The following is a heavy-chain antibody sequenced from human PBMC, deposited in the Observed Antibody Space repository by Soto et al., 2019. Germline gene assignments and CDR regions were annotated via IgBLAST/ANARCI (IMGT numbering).Heavy chain of an antibody. CDR2: IWYDGSNK. V-gene: IGHV3-33*01. CDR3: ARDWNEWLMGTYYYYMDV. J-gene: IGHJ6*03. Sequence: GGSLRLSCAASGFTFSSYGMHWVRQAPGKGLEWVAVIWYDGSNKYYADSVKGRFTISRDNSKNTLYLQMNSLRAEDTAVYYCARDWNEWLMGTYYYYMDVWGKGTTVTVSS. D-gene: IGHD3-3*01. CDR1: GFTFSSYG.